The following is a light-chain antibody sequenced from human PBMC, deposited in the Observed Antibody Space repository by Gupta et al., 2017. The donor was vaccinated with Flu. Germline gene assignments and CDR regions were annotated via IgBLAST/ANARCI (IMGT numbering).Light chain of an antibody. CDR1: SSDVGGYNY. CDR2: DVS. Sequence: QSALTQPRSVSGSPGKSVTISCTGTSSDVGGYNYVSWSQQHPGKAPKLIIYDVSKRPSGVPDRFSGSKSGNTASLTISGLQAEDEADYYCCSYAGSPYVFGTGTKVTVL. V-gene: IGLV2-11*01. CDR3: CSYAGSPYV. J-gene: IGLJ1*01.